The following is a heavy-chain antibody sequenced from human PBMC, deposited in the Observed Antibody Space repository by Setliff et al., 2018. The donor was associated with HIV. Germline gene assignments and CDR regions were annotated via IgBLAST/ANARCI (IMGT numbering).Heavy chain of an antibody. CDR1: GHSFTTYF. D-gene: IGHD6-6*01. V-gene: IGHV1-46*01. CDR2: INPSGGEP. J-gene: IGHJ4*02. CDR3: ARDHIAARSVDY. Sequence: GASVKVSCKASGHSFTTYFLHWVRQAPGQGLEWMGMINPSGGEPSYAQRFQGRVTMTRDTSTSTVFMDLSSLIFEDTAVYYCARDHIAARSVDYWGQGTLVTVSS.